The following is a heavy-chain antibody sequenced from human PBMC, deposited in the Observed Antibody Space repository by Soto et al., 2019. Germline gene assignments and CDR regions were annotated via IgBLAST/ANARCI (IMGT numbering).Heavy chain of an antibody. CDR1: GYTFTTYG. CDR2: ISPYNGDT. J-gene: IGHJ4*02. CDR3: ARTPRAQMIVLEAATRFDY. V-gene: IGHV1-18*04. Sequence: ASVRVSCKASGYTFTTYGFNWVRQAPGQGLEWMGWISPYNGDTNYAQNFQGRVTLTTDTSTSTAYMELRSLTSDDTAVYYCARTPRAQMIVLEAATRFDYWGQGTLVTVSS. D-gene: IGHD2-15*01.